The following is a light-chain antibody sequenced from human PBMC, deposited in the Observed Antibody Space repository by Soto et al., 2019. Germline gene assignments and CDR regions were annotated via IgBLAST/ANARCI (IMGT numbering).Light chain of an antibody. CDR2: KAS. Sequence: IQMTQSPSTLSASVRDRVTITCRASQSISSWLAWYQQKPGKAPRLLIYKASSLESGVPSRFSGSGSETEFTLTISSLQPDDFATYYCQQYNRYSTFGQGTKVDIK. V-gene: IGKV1-5*03. CDR1: QSISSW. CDR3: QQYNRYST. J-gene: IGKJ1*01.